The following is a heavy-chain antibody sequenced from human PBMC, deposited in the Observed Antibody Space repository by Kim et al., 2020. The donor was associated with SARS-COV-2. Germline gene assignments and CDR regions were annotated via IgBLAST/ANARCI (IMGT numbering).Heavy chain of an antibody. CDR2: ISYDGGNK. CDR3: ARDQWSRLRGLTYSYYGMDV. D-gene: IGHD3-10*01. CDR1: GFTFSSCA. V-gene: IGHV3-30-3*01. J-gene: IGHJ6*02. Sequence: GGSLRLSCAASGFTFSSCAIHWVRQAPGKGLEWVAVISYDGGNKNYADSVKGRFTISRDNSKNTLYLQMKSLRAEDTALYYCARDQWSRLRGLTYSYYGMDVWGQGTTVTVSS.